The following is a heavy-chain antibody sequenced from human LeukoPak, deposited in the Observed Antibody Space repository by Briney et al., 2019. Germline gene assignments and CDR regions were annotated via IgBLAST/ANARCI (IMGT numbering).Heavy chain of an antibody. V-gene: IGHV4-34*01. D-gene: IGHD3-22*01. CDR2: INQSGST. CDR1: GGSLSGYY. CDR3: ARHRAEYYYDSSGYTPGPFDY. J-gene: IGHJ4*02. Sequence: SETLSLTCGVYGGSLSGYYWTWIRQPPGKGPEWIGEINQSGSTNYNPSLKSRVTISVDTSKNQCSLKLSSVTAADTAVYYCARHRAEYYYDSSGYTPGPFDYWGQGTLVTVSS.